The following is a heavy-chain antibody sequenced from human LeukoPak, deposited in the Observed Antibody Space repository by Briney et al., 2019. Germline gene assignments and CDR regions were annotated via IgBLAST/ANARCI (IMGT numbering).Heavy chain of an antibody. CDR2: INHSGST. CDR3: ARGRRYCSSTSCYVVFDY. D-gene: IGHD2-2*01. J-gene: IGHJ4*02. Sequence: LETLSLTCAVYGGSFSGYYWSWIRQPPGKGLEWIGEINHSGSTNYNPSLKSRVTISVDTSKNQFSLKLSSVTAADTAVYYCARGRRYCSSTSCYVVFDYWGQGTLVTDSS. CDR1: GGSFSGYY. V-gene: IGHV4-34*01.